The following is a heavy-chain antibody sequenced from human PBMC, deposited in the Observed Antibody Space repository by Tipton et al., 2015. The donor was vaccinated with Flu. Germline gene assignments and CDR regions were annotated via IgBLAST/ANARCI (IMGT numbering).Heavy chain of an antibody. D-gene: IGHD3-16*01. Sequence: SLRLSCAASGFKFDDFGMSWVRQVPGKGLEWVSGLNWNGRSTGYADSVRGRFTISRDNVKNSLYLQMDGLRVEDTAVYHCTRGRVLAFDASDLWGQGTLVTVSS. J-gene: IGHJ4*02. CDR3: TRGRVLAFDASDL. CDR2: LNWNGRST. CDR1: GFKFDDFG. V-gene: IGHV3-20*01.